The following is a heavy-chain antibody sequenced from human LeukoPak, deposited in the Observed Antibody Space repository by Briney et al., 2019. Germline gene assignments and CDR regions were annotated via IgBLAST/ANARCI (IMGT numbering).Heavy chain of an antibody. V-gene: IGHV1-18*01. CDR3: ARDRGSGYQLPNTHIGMDYYYYYGMDV. CDR1: GYTFTSYG. CDR2: ISAYNGNT. D-gene: IGHD2-2*01. J-gene: IGHJ6*02. Sequence: ASVKVSCKASGYTFTSYGISWARQAPGQGLEWMGWISAYNGNTNYAQKLQGRVTMTTDTSTSTAYMELRSLRSEDTAVYYCARDRGSGYQLPNTHIGMDYYYYYGMDVWGQGTTVTVSS.